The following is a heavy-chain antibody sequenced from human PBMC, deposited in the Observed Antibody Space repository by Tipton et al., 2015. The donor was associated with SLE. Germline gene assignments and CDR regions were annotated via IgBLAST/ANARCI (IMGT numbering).Heavy chain of an antibody. D-gene: IGHD2-15*01. CDR1: GASVSSHY. J-gene: IGHJ4*02. Sequence: TLSLTCTVSGASVSSHYWNWIRQTPGKGLEWIGYIHYNRDTNYHPSLKSRVTISVYTSKNQRSLKLTSVTAADTAVYYCARGSVVADDFWGQGTLVTVSS. V-gene: IGHV4-59*02. CDR2: IHYNRDT. CDR3: ARGSVVADDF.